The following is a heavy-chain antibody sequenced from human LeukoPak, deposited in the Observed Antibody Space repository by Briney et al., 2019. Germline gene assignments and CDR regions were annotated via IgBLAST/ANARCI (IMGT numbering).Heavy chain of an antibody. CDR3: ARPRVEIRFDYYGSGSLQKPLDY. V-gene: IGHV1-69*13. Sequence: SVKVSCKASGGTFSSYAISWVRQAPGQGLEWMGGIIPIFRTANYAQKFQGRVAITADESTSTAYMELSSLRSEDTAVYYCARPRVEIRFDYYGSGSLQKPLDYWGQGTLVTVSS. J-gene: IGHJ4*02. CDR2: IIPIFRTA. CDR1: GGTFSSYA. D-gene: IGHD3-10*01.